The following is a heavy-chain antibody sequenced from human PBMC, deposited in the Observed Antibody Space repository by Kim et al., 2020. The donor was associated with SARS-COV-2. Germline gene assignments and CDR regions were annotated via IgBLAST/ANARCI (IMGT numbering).Heavy chain of an antibody. Sequence: LKSRVTISVDTSKNQFSLKLSSVTAADTAVYYCARSTMVRGVIIRSWFDPWGQGTLVTVSS. D-gene: IGHD3-10*01. CDR3: ARSTMVRGVIIRSWFDP. V-gene: IGHV4-34*01. J-gene: IGHJ5*02.